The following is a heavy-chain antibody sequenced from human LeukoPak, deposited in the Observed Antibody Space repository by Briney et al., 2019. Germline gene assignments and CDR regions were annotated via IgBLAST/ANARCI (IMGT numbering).Heavy chain of an antibody. CDR3: ARLSQQTFDI. V-gene: IGHV1-46*01. CDR2: IDPSGGST. Sequence: GGSLRLSCAASGYTFTTYYMHWVRQAPGQGLEWMGIIDPSGGSTSYEQKFQGRVTMTRDTSTSTVYMELSSLRSDDTAVYYCARLSQQTFDIWGQGTLVTVSS. J-gene: IGHJ3*02. CDR1: GYTFTTYY.